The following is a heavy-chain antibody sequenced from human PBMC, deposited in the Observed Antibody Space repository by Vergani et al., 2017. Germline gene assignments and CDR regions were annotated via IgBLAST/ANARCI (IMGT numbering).Heavy chain of an antibody. CDR3: ARYQLLSHFIDAFDI. D-gene: IGHD2-2*01. Sequence: VQLVESGGGVVQPGRSLRLSCAASGFTFSSYSMNWVRQAPGKGLEWVSSISSSSSYIYYADSVKGRFTISRDNAKNSLYLQMNSLRAEDTAVYYCARYQLLSHFIDAFDIWGQGTMVTVSS. CDR2: ISSSSSYI. V-gene: IGHV3-21*04. J-gene: IGHJ3*02. CDR1: GFTFSSYS.